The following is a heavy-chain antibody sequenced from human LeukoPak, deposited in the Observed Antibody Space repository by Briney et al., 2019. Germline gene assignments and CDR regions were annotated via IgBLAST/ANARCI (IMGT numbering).Heavy chain of an antibody. CDR3: AYPQRDL. CDR2: IVGSDDST. Sequence: GGSLRLSCVASGFSFSSYAMNWVRQGAGKGLEWVSGIVGSDDSTYHADSVRGRFTISRDNSKNTLYLHMNSLSGEDTAVYYCAYPQRDLWGQGTLVTVSS. D-gene: IGHD6-25*01. CDR1: GFSFSSYA. J-gene: IGHJ5*02. V-gene: IGHV3-23*01.